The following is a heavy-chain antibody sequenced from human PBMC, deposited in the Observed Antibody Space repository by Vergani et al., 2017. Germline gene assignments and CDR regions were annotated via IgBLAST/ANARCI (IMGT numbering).Heavy chain of an antibody. D-gene: IGHD6-13*01. Sequence: QVKLQESGPGLVKPSETLSLTCTVSGASVHSYYWSWIRQPPGKGLEWIGRIYTSGSTNYNPSLKSRVTMSVDTSKNQFSLKLSSVTAADTAVYYCAGDTHSWQRADRWGQGLLVSVSS. CDR2: IYTSGST. J-gene: IGHJ5*02. CDR1: GASVHSYY. CDR3: AGDTHSWQRADR. V-gene: IGHV4-4*07.